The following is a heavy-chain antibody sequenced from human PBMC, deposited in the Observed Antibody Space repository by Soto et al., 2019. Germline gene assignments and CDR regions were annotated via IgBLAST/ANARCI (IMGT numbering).Heavy chain of an antibody. V-gene: IGHV1-3*01. CDR1: GSSFTSYA. D-gene: IGHD2-2*03. CDR3: ARDGYCTSTSCRYYYDY. Sequence: ASVKVSCKGSGSSFTSYAMHWVRQAPGQRLEWMGWINAGNGDTKYSQKFQGRVTFTRDTFASTVYMELSGLRSEDTAVYFCARDGYCTSTSCRYYYDYWGQGALVTVSS. CDR2: INAGNGDT. J-gene: IGHJ4*02.